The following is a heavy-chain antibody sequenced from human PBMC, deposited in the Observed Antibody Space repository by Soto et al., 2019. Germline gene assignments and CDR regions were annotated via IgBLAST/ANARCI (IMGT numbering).Heavy chain of an antibody. Sequence: QVPLVVSGGGLVKPGGSLRISCAASGFTFSDYYISWIRQAPGKGLEWVSYISSSGSIIYYADSVKGRFTISRDNAKNSLYLQINSLRAEDTAVYYCALAGYDTNYYAVTPLSAGHFWGQGTLVTVSS. D-gene: IGHD1-26*01. J-gene: IGHJ4*02. CDR3: ALAGYDTNYYAVTPLSAGHF. V-gene: IGHV3-11*01. CDR1: GFTFSDYY. CDR2: ISSSGSII.